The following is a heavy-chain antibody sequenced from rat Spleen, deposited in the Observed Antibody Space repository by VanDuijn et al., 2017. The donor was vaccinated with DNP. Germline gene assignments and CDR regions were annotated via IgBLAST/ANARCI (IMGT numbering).Heavy chain of an antibody. D-gene: IGHD4-3*01. CDR2: ISYDGGST. V-gene: IGHV5-20*01. J-gene: IGHJ2*01. Sequence: EVQLVESGGGSVQPGRSLKLSCVASGFIFSNYDMAWVRQAPTKGLEWVASISYDGGSTYYRDSVKGRFTISRDNAKSTLYLQMESLRSEDTATYYCAKDMWYHSGYYFDYWGQGVMVTVSS. CDR1: GFIFSNYD. CDR3: AKDMWYHSGYYFDY.